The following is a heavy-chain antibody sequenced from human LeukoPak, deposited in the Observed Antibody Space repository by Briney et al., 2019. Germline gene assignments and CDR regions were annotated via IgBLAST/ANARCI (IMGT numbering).Heavy chain of an antibody. CDR1: GFTVSSNY. D-gene: IGHD6-13*01. J-gene: IGHJ4*02. CDR2: IYSGGST. CDR3: ARSPGIAGAYYFDY. V-gene: IGHV3-66*01. Sequence: GGSLRLSCAASGFTVSSNYMSWVRQAPGKGLEWVSVIYSGGSTYYADSVKGRFTISRDNSKNTLYLQMNSLRAEDTAVYYCARSPGIAGAYYFDYWGQGTLVTVSS.